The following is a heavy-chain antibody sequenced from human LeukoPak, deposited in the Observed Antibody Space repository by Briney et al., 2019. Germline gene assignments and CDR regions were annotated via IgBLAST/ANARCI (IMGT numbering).Heavy chain of an antibody. D-gene: IGHD6-13*01. J-gene: IGHJ4*02. V-gene: IGHV5-51*01. CDR1: GYGFTSYW. CDR3: VTQAAGPDPFDY. CDR2: IYPGDSDT. Sequence: GEALQISCKGSGYGFTSYWIGWVRPMPGKGMEWMGIIYPGDSDTRYSPSFQGQVTISTDKSISTAYLQWSSLKASDTAMYYCVTQAAGPDPFDYWGQGTLVTVSS.